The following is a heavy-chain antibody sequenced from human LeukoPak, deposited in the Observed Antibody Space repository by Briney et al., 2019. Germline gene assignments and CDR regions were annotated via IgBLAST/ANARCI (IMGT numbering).Heavy chain of an antibody. Sequence: ASVKVSFKASGYIFTSHFMHWVRQAPGQGLEWMGLINPSGGSTRYAQKFQGRVTMTRDMSTSTVYMELSSLRSEDTAVYYCARALPHRRLMDTTMEQHWFDPWGQGTLVTVSS. V-gene: IGHV1-46*01. D-gene: IGHD5-18*01. CDR3: ARALPHRRLMDTTMEQHWFDP. CDR1: GYIFTSHF. CDR2: INPSGGST. J-gene: IGHJ5*02.